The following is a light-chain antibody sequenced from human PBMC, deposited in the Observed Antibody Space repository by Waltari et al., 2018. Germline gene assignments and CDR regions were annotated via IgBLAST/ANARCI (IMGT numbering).Light chain of an antibody. CDR2: GAS. V-gene: IGKV3-15*01. CDR1: QSVSSS. Sequence: EIVLTQSPATLSLSPGERATLSCRASQSVSSSLAWYQQKPGQAPRLLIYGASSRATGIPDRFSGSGSGTDVTLTISSLEPEDFAVYYCQQYSNWPYSFGQGTKVEIK. CDR3: QQYSNWPYS. J-gene: IGKJ2*03.